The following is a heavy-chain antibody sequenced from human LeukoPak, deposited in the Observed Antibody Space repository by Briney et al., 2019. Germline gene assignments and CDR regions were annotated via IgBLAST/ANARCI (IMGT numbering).Heavy chain of an antibody. J-gene: IGHJ6*03. V-gene: IGHV4-4*07. D-gene: IGHD3-22*01. CDR2: IYTSGST. CDR1: GGSISSYH. CDR3: ARDRATMIVAVNPVGYYMDV. Sequence: SETLSLTCTVSGGSISSYHWSWIRQPAGKGLEWIGRIYTSGSTNYNPSLKSRVTMSVDTSKNQFSLKLSSVTAADTAVYYCARDRATMIVAVNPVGYYMDVWGKGTTVTVSS.